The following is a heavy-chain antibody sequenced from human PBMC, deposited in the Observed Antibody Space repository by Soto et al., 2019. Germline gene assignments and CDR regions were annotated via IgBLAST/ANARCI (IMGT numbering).Heavy chain of an antibody. V-gene: IGHV3-15*07. D-gene: IGHD3-22*01. J-gene: IGHJ4*01. CDR2: IKSKTDGGTP. Sequence: GGSLRLSCAASGFTFSSYGMHWVRQAPGKGLEWVGRIKSKTDGGTPDYSAPVKGRFAISRDDSKNMVYLQMNSLKTEDTGIYNCTTDSYSSIIVVRFDYWGHGPLVTVSS. CDR3: TTDSYSSIIVVRFDY. CDR1: GFTFSSYG.